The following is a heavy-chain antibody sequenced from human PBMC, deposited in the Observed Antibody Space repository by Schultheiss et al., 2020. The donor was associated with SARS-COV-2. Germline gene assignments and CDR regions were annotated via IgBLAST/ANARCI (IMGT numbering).Heavy chain of an antibody. CDR3: AKNGYDSSGYDY. CDR2: ISGSSGGST. D-gene: IGHD3-22*01. J-gene: IGHJ4*02. CDR1: GFSLNNRD. Sequence: GGSLRLSCTASGFSLNNRDMSWVRQAPGKGLEWVSGISGSSGGSTYYTDSVQGRFTISRDSSKNTLYLQMNSLRAEDTAVYYCAKNGYDSSGYDYWGQGTLVTVSS. V-gene: IGHV3-23*01.